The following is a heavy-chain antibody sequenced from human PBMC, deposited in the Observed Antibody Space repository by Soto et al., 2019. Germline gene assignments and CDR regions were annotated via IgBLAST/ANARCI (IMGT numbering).Heavy chain of an antibody. Sequence: APLKVSRKASGYTFTSYGISCLLQANGKGLEWMGWISAYNGNTNYAQKLQGRVTMTTDTSTSTAYMELRSLRSDDTAVYYCARVLRGYSGYDNWYFDLWGRGTLVTVSS. CDR3: ARVLRGYSGYDNWYFDL. CDR1: GYTFTSYG. J-gene: IGHJ2*01. D-gene: IGHD5-12*01. CDR2: ISAYNGNT. V-gene: IGHV1-18*01.